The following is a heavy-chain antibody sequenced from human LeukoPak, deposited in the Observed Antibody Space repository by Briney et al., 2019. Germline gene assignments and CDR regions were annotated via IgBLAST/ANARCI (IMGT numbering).Heavy chain of an antibody. CDR3: AGRRGFRGPFDY. V-gene: IGHV4-59*02. J-gene: IGHJ4*02. CDR1: GVSVSSYY. CDR2: IYSSGST. Sequence: PSETLSLTCTVSGVSVSSYYWSCIRQPPGKGLDWIGYIYSSGSTNYNPSLKSRVTMSVDTSKNQFSLKLSSVTAADTAVYYCAGRRGFRGPFDYWGQGTLVTVSS.